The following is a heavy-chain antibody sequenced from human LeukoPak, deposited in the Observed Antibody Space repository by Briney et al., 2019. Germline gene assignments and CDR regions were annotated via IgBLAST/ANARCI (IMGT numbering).Heavy chain of an antibody. CDR1: GGSVSGYY. V-gene: IGHV4-59*02. D-gene: IGHD2-15*01. Sequence: SETLSLTCVVSGGSVSGYYWGWNRQPPGRGLEWIGYVYYSGSTNYIPSFKSRITISVDTSRNQFSLQLSSVTAADTAVYYCARIHRYCSGGACYVLDNWGQGTLVAVSS. CDR2: VYYSGST. J-gene: IGHJ4*02. CDR3: ARIHRYCSGGACYVLDN.